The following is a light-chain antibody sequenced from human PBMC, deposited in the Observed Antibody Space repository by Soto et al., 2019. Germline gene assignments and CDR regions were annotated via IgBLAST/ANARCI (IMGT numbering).Light chain of an antibody. CDR2: TDD. J-gene: IGLJ2*01. CDR3: ASWDDDLNGPI. V-gene: IGLV1-44*01. CDR1: HSNVGVNA. Sequence: QSVLTQPPSASGTPGQRVVISCSGSHSNVGVNAISWYQHLPGTAPRLLLHTDDQRPSGIPDRFSGSHSGTSASLAISRLQSEDEGHYYCASWDDDLNGPIFGGGTMLTVL.